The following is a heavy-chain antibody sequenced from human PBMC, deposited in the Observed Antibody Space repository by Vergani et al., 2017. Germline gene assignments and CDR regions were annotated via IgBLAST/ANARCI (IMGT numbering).Heavy chain of an antibody. D-gene: IGHD6-13*01. CDR3: ARSPSPKSIAAAGTFSY. J-gene: IGHJ4*02. Sequence: QVQLVQSGAEVKKPGASVKVSCKASGYTFTGYYMHWVRQAPGQGLEWMGWINPILGIANYAQKFQGRVMITADKSTSTAYMELSSLRSEDTAVYYCARSPSPKSIAAAGTFSYWGQGTLVTVSS. V-gene: IGHV1-69*09. CDR1: GYTFTGYY. CDR2: INPILGIA.